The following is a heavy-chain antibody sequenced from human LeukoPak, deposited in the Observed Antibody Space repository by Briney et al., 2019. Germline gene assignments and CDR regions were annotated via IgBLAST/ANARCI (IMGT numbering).Heavy chain of an antibody. V-gene: IGHV3-53*01. CDR2: IYSGGST. D-gene: IGHD6-13*01. Sequence: GGSLRLSCAASGFTVSSNYMSWVRQAPGKGLEWASVIYSGGSTYYADSVKGRFTISRDNAKNSLYLQMNSLRAEDTAVYYCASYSRQTFNWFDPWGQGTLVTVSS. J-gene: IGHJ5*02. CDR3: ASYSRQTFNWFDP. CDR1: GFTVSSNY.